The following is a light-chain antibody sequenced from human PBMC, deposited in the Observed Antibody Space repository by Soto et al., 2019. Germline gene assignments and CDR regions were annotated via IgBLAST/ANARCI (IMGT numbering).Light chain of an antibody. CDR1: QSASSY. V-gene: IGKV3-11*01. Sequence: EIVLTQSPATLSLSPGERAALSCRASQSASSYLAWYKQKPGQAPRLLIYDASNRATGIPARFSGSGSGTAFTLTISSLEPEDFAVYYCQQRSNWPRTFGQGTKV. J-gene: IGKJ1*01. CDR3: QQRSNWPRT. CDR2: DAS.